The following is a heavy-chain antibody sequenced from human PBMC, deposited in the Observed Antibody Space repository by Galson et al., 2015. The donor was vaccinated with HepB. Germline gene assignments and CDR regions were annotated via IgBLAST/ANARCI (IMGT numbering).Heavy chain of an antibody. V-gene: IGHV5-51*01. CDR2: IYPGGSDT. CDR3: AKMSVGCFDY. J-gene: IGHJ4*02. CDR1: GYIFSNYW. D-gene: IGHD1-26*01. Sequence: QSGAEVKKPGESLKISCKGSGYIFSNYWIVWVRQMPGKGLEFMGIIYPGGSDTKYSPSFQGQVTISADKSTSTAYLQWSSLKASDTAMYYCAKMSVGCFDYWGQGTLVTVAS.